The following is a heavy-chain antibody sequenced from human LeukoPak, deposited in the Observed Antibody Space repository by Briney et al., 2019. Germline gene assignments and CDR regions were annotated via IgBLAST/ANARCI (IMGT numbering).Heavy chain of an antibody. CDR3: ARDRGSYYYDSSAYYSSLDY. CDR2: IIPILGIA. J-gene: IGHJ4*02. Sequence: ASVKVSCKASGGTFSSYAISWVRQAPGQGLEWMGRIIPILGIANYAQKFQGRVTITADKSTSTAYMELSSLRSEDTAVYYCARDRGSYYYDSSAYYSSLDYWGQGTLVTVSS. D-gene: IGHD3-22*01. CDR1: GGTFSSYA. V-gene: IGHV1-69*04.